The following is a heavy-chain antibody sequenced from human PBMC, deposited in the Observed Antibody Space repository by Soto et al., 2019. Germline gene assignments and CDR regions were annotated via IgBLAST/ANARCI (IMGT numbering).Heavy chain of an antibody. V-gene: IGHV4-34*01. CDR1: GGSFSGYY. J-gene: IGHJ6*02. Sequence: QVQLQQWGAGLLKPSETLSLTCAVYGGSFSGYYWSWIRQPPGKGLEWIGEINHSGSTNYNPSLKSRVTISVDTSKNQFSLKLSSVTAADKAVYYCASGGYFDWFGSGYGMDVWGQGTTVTVSS. CDR2: INHSGST. CDR3: ASGGYFDWFGSGYGMDV. D-gene: IGHD3-9*01.